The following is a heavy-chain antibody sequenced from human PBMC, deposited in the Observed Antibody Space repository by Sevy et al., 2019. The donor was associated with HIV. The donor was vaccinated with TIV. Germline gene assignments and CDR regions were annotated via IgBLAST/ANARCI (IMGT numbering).Heavy chain of an antibody. CDR3: AKGLGETPVDY. CDR1: GFTFGSYG. J-gene: IGHJ4*02. CDR2: ISYDGNNT. D-gene: IGHD3-16*01. Sequence: GGSLRLSCAASGFTFGSYGMHWVRQAPGKGLEWVAVISYDGNNTHYADSVKGRFTISRDNSKNTLFLQMNNLRAEDTAVYYCAKGLGETPVDYWGQGTLVTVSS. V-gene: IGHV3-30*18.